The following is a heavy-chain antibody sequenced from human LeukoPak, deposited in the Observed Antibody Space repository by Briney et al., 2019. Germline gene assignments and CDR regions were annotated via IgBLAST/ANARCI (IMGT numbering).Heavy chain of an antibody. CDR3: ATGYCSSTSCSRPFDY. V-gene: IGHV3-7*02. J-gene: IGHJ4*02. CDR1: GFTFSTYW. D-gene: IGHD2-2*01. CDR2: INQDGTEK. Sequence: PGGSLRLSCAASGFTFSTYWMTWVRQAPGKGLEWVANINQDGTEKNYVDSVKGRFTISRDNAKNTLYLQMNSLRAEDTAVYYCATGYCSSTSCSRPFDYWGQGTLVTVSS.